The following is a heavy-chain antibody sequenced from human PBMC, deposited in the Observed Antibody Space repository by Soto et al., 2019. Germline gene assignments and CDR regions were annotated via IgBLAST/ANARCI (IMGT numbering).Heavy chain of an antibody. CDR2: IYYSGST. CDR1: GGSISSYY. J-gene: IGHJ4*02. V-gene: IGHV4-59*01. Sequence: PSEALSLTCSGSGGSISSYYWSWIRQPPGKGLEWIGYIYYSGSTNYNPSLKSRVTISVDTSKNQFSLKLSSVTAADTAVYYCARGGGYDNFDYWGQGTLVTVS. CDR3: ARGGGYDNFDY. D-gene: IGHD5-12*01.